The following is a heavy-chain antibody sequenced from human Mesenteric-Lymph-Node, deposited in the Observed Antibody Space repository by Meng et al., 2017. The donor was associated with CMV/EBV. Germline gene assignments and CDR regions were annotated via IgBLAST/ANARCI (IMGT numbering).Heavy chain of an antibody. J-gene: IGHJ4*02. Sequence: GGSLRLSCAASGFVFSSYGMHWVRQAPGKGLEWVAFIRYDGSEKYFADSVKGRFTISRDNSKTTVFLQMNSLRAEDTAVYYCAKGTDYSNYFDYWGQGMLVTVSS. CDR1: GFVFSSYG. V-gene: IGHV3-30*02. CDR2: IRYDGSEK. D-gene: IGHD4-11*01. CDR3: AKGTDYSNYFDY.